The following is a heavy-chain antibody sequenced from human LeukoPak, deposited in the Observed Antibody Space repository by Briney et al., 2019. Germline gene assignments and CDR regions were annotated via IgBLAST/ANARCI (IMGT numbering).Heavy chain of an antibody. CDR1: GFTFSTYN. D-gene: IGHD1-1*01. CDR2: ISFDGVRK. V-gene: IGHV3-30*18. Sequence: GGSLRLSCAASGFTFSTYNIHWVRQTPGKGLQWVAVISFDGVRKYYEDSVTGRFTISRDNSKNTLYLQMSSLILEDTAIYYCAKASPYNSHLFDYWGRGTLVTVSS. J-gene: IGHJ4*02. CDR3: AKASPYNSHLFDY.